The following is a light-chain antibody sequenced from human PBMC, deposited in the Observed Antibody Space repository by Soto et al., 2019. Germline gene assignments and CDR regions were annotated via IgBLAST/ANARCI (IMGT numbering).Light chain of an antibody. CDR1: QSVSNY. J-gene: IGKJ1*01. CDR3: QQYGGSPQT. CDR2: GAS. Sequence: DIVLTQSPGTLSLSPGERATLSCRASQSVSNYLAWYQQKPGQAPRLLIYGASRMATVIPDRFSGSGSGTDFTLTISRLEPEDFAVYYCQQYGGSPQTFGQGTNVEIK. V-gene: IGKV3-20*01.